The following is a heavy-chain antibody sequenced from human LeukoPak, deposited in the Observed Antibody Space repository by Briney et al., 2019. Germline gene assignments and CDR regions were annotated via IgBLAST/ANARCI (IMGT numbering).Heavy chain of an antibody. Sequence: ASVKVSCKASGYTFTGYYMHWVRQAPGQGLEWMGWINPNSGGTNYAQKFQGRVTMTRDTSISTAYMELSRLRSDDTAVYCCARGRKWNPPLDFEYWGQGTLVTVSS. J-gene: IGHJ4*02. CDR2: INPNSGGT. CDR1: GYTFTGYY. D-gene: IGHD1-1*01. V-gene: IGHV1-2*02. CDR3: ARGRKWNPPLDFEY.